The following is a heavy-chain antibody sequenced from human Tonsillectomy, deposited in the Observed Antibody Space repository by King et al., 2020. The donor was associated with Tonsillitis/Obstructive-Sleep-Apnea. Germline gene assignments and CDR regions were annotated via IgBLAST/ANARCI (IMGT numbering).Heavy chain of an antibody. J-gene: IGHJ4*02. CDR3: ARGGFYGSGSPALYFDY. Sequence: VPLQESGPGLVKPSGNLSLTCGVSGGSISSTNWWIWVRQPPGKGLEWIGEIFHSGSTSYNPSLKSRVTISLDKSKNQFSLKLRSVTAADTALYYCARGGFYGSGSPALYFDYWGQGTLVTVSS. CDR2: IFHSGST. D-gene: IGHD3-10*01. V-gene: IGHV4-4*02. CDR1: GGSISSTNW.